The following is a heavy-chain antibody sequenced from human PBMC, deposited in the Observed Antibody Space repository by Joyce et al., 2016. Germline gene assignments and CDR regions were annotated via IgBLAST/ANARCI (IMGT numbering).Heavy chain of an antibody. CDR1: GGTFSNYA. CDR3: AREYNNFSGVNGSKRIGRFVP. D-gene: IGHD1-20*01. Sequence: QVQLVQSGAEVKKPGSSVKVSCTASGGTFSNYAISWVRQAPGQGLEGMGGIIPIFGTANYAQKFQGRVTITADESTGTAYMELSSLRSEDTAVYYCAREYNNFSGVNGSKRIGRFVPWGQGTLVTVSS. CDR2: IIPIFGTA. V-gene: IGHV1-69*01. J-gene: IGHJ5*02.